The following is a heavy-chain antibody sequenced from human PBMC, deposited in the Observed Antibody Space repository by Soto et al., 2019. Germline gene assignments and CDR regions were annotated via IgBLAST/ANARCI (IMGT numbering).Heavy chain of an antibody. CDR3: ASAYCGGDCSNYYYGMDV. V-gene: IGHV1-3*05. Sequence: QVQLVQSGAEEKKPGASVKVSCKASGYTFTSYAMHWVRQAPGQRLEWMGWINAGNGNTKYSQKFQGRVTITRDTSARTPXMELSSLRSEDTAVYYCASAYCGGDCSNYYYGMDVWGQGTTVTVSS. J-gene: IGHJ6*02. D-gene: IGHD2-21*02. CDR1: GYTFTSYA. CDR2: INAGNGNT.